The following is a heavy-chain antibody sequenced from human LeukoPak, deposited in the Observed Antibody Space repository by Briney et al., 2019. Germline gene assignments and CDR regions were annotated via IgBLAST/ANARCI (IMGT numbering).Heavy chain of an antibody. J-gene: IGHJ4*02. D-gene: IGHD3-22*01. CDR1: GFTFSSYA. V-gene: IGHV3-64*01. Sequence: GGSLRLSCAASGFTFSSYAMHWVRQAPGKGLEYVSAISSNGGSTYYANSVKGRFTISRDNSKNTLYLQMGSLRAEDMAVYYCARDRYYYDSSDSAFDYWGQGTLVTVSS. CDR2: ISSNGGST. CDR3: ARDRYYYDSSDSAFDY.